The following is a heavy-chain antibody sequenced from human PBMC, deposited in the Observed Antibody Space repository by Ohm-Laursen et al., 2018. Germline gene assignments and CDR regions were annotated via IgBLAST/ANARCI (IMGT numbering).Heavy chain of an antibody. D-gene: IGHD3-9*01. CDR1: EFSFNNYA. J-gene: IGHJ4*02. CDR3: ARGADILTGYYEDYFDY. Sequence: SLRLSCAASEFSFNNYAMSWIRQAPGKGLEWVSYISSSGSTIYYADSVKGRFTISRDNAKNSLYLQMNSLRAEDTAVYYCARGADILTGYYEDYFDYWGQGTLVTVSS. CDR2: ISSSGSTI. V-gene: IGHV3-11*01.